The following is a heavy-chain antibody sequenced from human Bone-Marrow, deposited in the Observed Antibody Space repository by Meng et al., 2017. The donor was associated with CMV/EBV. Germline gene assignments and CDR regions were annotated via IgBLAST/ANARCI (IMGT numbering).Heavy chain of an antibody. CDR2: IYYSGST. CDR1: GGSISSSSYY. D-gene: IGHD3-22*01. J-gene: IGHJ4*02. Sequence: SETLSLTCTVSGGSISSSSYYWGWIRQPPGKGLEWIGSIYYSGSTYYNPSLKSRVTISVDTSKNQFSLKLSSVTAADTAVYYCARVYYDSSGYYSTFDYWGQGTLVTVSS. CDR3: ARVYYDSSGYYSTFDY. V-gene: IGHV4-39*01.